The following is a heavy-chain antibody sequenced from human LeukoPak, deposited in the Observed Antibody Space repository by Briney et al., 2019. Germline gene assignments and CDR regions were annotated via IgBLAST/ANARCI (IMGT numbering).Heavy chain of an antibody. Sequence: PSETLSLTCAVSGGPFSGYSWNWIRQPPGKGLEWIGEINHSGSTNYNPSLKNQVTMSIDTSKNQFSLLLNSVTPEDTAVYFCGRAEHDWGPEYWGQGTLVTVSS. CDR1: GGPFSGYS. V-gene: IGHV4-34*01. CDR2: INHSGST. CDR3: GRAEHDWGPEY. J-gene: IGHJ4*02. D-gene: IGHD3-9*01.